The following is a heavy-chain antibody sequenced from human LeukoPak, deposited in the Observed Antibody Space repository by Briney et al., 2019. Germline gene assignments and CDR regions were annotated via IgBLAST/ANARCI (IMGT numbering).Heavy chain of an antibody. Sequence: AGGSLRLSCAASGFTFSSYGMSWVRQAPGKGLEWVSAISGVGGGQYYADSVKGRFTISRDNSKNPPYLQMNSLRAEDTAVYYCAKDWGLLGGYYDSSGYYRPPFDYWGQGTLVTVSS. D-gene: IGHD3-22*01. CDR2: ISGVGGGQ. V-gene: IGHV3-23*01. CDR3: AKDWGLLGGYYDSSGYYRPPFDY. J-gene: IGHJ4*02. CDR1: GFTFSSYG.